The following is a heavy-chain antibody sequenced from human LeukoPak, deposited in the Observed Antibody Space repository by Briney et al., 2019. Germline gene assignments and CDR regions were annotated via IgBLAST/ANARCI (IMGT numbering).Heavy chain of an antibody. CDR1: GFTFSSHL. J-gene: IGHJ4*02. Sequence: GGSLRLSCEASGFTFSSHLMHWVRQAPGKGLVWVSRISTDGSTTIYADSVKGRFTISRDNAKNTLYLQMNSLRAEDTAVYYSARRTSTYGDRHDYWGQGTLVTVSS. D-gene: IGHD4-17*01. V-gene: IGHV3-74*01. CDR3: ARRTSTYGDRHDY. CDR2: ISTDGSTT.